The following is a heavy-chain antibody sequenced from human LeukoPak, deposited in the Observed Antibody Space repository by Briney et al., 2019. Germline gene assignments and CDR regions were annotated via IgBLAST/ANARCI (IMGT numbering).Heavy chain of an antibody. Sequence: GGSLRLSCAASGFTVSSNYMSWVRQAPGKGLEWVSVIYSGGSTYYADSVKGRFTISRDNSKNTLYLQMNSLRAEDTAVYYCVRGPAAGTVWHYYYYYYMDVWGKGTTVTVSS. V-gene: IGHV3-53*01. D-gene: IGHD6-13*01. CDR2: IYSGGST. CDR3: VRGPAAGTVWHYYYYYYMDV. CDR1: GFTVSSNY. J-gene: IGHJ6*03.